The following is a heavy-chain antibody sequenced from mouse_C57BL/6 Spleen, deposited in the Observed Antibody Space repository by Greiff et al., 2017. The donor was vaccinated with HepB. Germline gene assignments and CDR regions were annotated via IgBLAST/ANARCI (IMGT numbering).Heavy chain of an antibody. D-gene: IGHD1-1*01. CDR2: ISSGSSTI. CDR3: ARNPYYYGSRYYAMDY. CDR1: GFTFSDYG. J-gene: IGHJ4*01. V-gene: IGHV5-17*01. Sequence: EVMLVESGGGLVKPGGSLKLSCAASGFTFSDYGMHWVRQAPEKGLEWVAYISSGSSTIYYADTVKGRFTISRDNAKNTLFLQMTSLRSEDTAMYYCARNPYYYGSRYYAMDYWGQVTSVTVSS.